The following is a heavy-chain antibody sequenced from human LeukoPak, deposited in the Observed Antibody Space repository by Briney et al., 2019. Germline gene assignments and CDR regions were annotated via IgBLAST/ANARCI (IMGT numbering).Heavy chain of an antibody. CDR1: GFTFSSRDW. CDR2: IKQDGSEK. CDR3: ARDRSSIAVADALDY. D-gene: IGHD6-19*01. V-gene: IGHV3-7*01. J-gene: IGHJ4*02. Sequence: PGGSLRLSCVASGFTFSSRDWMTWVRQAPGKGLEWVANIKQDGSEKNYVDSVKGRFTISRDNAKNSLYLQMNSLRAEDTAVYYCARDRSSIAVADALDYWGQGTLVTVSS.